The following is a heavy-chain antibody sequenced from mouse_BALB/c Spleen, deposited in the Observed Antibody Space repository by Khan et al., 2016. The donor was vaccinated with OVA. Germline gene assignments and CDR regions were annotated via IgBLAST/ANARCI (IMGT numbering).Heavy chain of an antibody. D-gene: IGHD2-3*01. CDR3: ARVDGGEFDY. Sequence: EVQLQESGPGLVKPSQSLYLTCTVTGYSITSDYAWNWIRQFPGNKLEWMGFISYSGYTNYKQSLKSRFSITRDTSKNKFFLQLNSVTTEDTATFFGARVDGGEFDYWGQGTTLTVSS. CDR1: GYSITSDYA. J-gene: IGHJ2*01. CDR2: ISYSGYT. V-gene: IGHV3-2*02.